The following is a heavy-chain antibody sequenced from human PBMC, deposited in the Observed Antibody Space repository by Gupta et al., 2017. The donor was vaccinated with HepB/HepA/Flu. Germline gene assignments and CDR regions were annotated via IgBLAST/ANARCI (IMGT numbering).Heavy chain of an antibody. D-gene: IGHD5-18*01. J-gene: IGHJ4*02. Sequence: QVQLVESGGGVVQPGRSLRLSCAASGFTFSSYGMHWVRQAPGKGLGWVAVISYDGSNKYYADSVKGRFTISRDNSKNTLYLQMNSLRAEDTAVYYCAKVTPGYGYDYWGQGTLVTVSS. V-gene: IGHV3-30*18. CDR2: ISYDGSNK. CDR1: GFTFSSYG. CDR3: AKVTPGYGYDY.